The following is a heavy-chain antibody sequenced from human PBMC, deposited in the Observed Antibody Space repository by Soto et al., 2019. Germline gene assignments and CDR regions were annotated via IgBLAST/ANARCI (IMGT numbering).Heavy chain of an antibody. Sequence: EVQLVESGGGLVKPGGSLRLSCAASGFTFSSYSMNWVRQAPGKGLEWVSSISSSSSYIYYADSVKGRFTISRDNAKNSQHLQMNKLRAEDTAVYSCARLPCMVRGGMDVWGQGTTVTVSS. CDR1: GFTFSSYS. V-gene: IGHV3-21*01. D-gene: IGHD3-10*01. J-gene: IGHJ6*02. CDR3: ARLPCMVRGGMDV. CDR2: ISSSSSYI.